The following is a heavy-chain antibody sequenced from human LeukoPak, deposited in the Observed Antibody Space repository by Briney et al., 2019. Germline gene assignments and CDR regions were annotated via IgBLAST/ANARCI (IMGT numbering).Heavy chain of an antibody. J-gene: IGHJ4*02. CDR3: ASDSGYDEIDY. CDR1: GGSFSSYY. Sequence: SETLSLTCAVYGGSFSSYYWSWIRQPPGKGLEWIGEINHSGSTNYNPSLKSRVTISVDTSKNQFSLKLSSVTAGDTAVYYCASDSGYDEIDYWGQGTLVTVSS. D-gene: IGHD5-12*01. CDR2: INHSGST. V-gene: IGHV4-34*01.